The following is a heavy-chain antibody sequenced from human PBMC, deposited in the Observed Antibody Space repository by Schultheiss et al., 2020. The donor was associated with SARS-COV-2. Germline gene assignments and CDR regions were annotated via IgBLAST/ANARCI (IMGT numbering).Heavy chain of an antibody. CDR3: AREPYLTGTTRVDWFDP. V-gene: IGHV4-34*09. J-gene: IGHJ5*02. Sequence: LRLSCTVYGGSFSGYYWSWIRQPPGKGLEWIGYIYYSGSTYYNPSLKSRVTISVDTSKNQFSLKLSSVTAADTAVYYCAREPYLTGTTRVDWFDPWGQGTLVTVSS. CDR1: GGSFSGYY. CDR2: IYYSGST. D-gene: IGHD1-20*01.